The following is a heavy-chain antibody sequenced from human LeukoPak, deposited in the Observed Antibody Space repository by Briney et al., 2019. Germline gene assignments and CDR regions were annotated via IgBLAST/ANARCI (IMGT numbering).Heavy chain of an antibody. CDR1: GGSFSGCY. V-gene: IGHV4-34*01. CDR3: ARGREDIVVVTAINGLDY. J-gene: IGHJ4*02. CDR2: INHSGST. D-gene: IGHD2-21*02. Sequence: PSETLSLTCAVYGGSFSGCYWSWIRQPPGKGLEWIGEINHSGSTNYNPSLKSRVTISVDTSKNQFSLKLSSVTAADTAVYYCARGREDIVVVTAINGLDYWGQGTLVTVSS.